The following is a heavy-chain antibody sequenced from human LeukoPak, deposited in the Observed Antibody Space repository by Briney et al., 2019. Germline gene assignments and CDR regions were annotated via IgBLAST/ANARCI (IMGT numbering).Heavy chain of an antibody. J-gene: IGHJ4*02. CDR3: ARGRGPYYYDSSGYYSFGY. Sequence: SVKVSCKASGGTFSSYAISWVRQAPGQGLEWMGGIIPIFGTANYAQKFQGRVTITADESTSTAYMELSSLGSEDTAVYYCARGRGPYYYDSSGYYSFGYWGQGTLVTVSS. V-gene: IGHV1-69*13. CDR2: IIPIFGTA. D-gene: IGHD3-22*01. CDR1: GGTFSSYA.